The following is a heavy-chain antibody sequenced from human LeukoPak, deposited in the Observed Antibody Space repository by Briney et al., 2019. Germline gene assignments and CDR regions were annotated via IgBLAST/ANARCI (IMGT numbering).Heavy chain of an antibody. Sequence: PSETLSLTRTVSLGSTSSYYWSWIRHPPGKGLEWIGYIYYSGSTNYNPPLKSRVTISVDTSKNQFSLKLSSVTAADTAVYYCARVGDYYDSSGYPRYYFDYWGQGTLVTVSS. CDR1: LGSTSSYY. D-gene: IGHD3-22*01. V-gene: IGHV4-59*01. J-gene: IGHJ4*02. CDR3: ARVGDYYDSSGYPRYYFDY. CDR2: IYYSGST.